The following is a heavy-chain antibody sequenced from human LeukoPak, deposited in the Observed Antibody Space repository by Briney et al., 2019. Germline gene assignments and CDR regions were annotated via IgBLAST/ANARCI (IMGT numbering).Heavy chain of an antibody. CDR2: ISSSSSYI. Sequence: GGSLRLSCAASGFTFSSYSMNWVRQAPGKGLEWVSYISSSSSYIYYADSVKGRLTISRDNAKNSLYLQMNSLRAEDTAVYYCARGAPWAFDIWGQGTMVTASS. CDR1: GFTFSSYS. CDR3: ARGAPWAFDI. J-gene: IGHJ3*02. V-gene: IGHV3-21*01.